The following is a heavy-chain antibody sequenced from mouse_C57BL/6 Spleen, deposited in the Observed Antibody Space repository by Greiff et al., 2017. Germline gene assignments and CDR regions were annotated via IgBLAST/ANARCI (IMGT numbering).Heavy chain of an antibody. J-gene: IGHJ2*01. CDR1: GFTFSSYG. D-gene: IGHD1-1*01. CDR3: ARHDGSSYFDY. CDR2: ISSGGSYT. Sequence: EVQLVESGGDLVKPGGSLKLSCAASGFTFSSYGMSWVRQTPDTRLEWVATISSGGSYTYYPDSVKGRFTISRDNAKNTLYLQMSSLKSEDTAMYYCARHDGSSYFDYWGQGTTLTVSS. V-gene: IGHV5-6*01.